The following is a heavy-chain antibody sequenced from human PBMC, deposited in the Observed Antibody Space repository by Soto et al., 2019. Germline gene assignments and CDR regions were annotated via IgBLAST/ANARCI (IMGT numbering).Heavy chain of an antibody. J-gene: IGHJ6*02. CDR2: ISAYNGNT. CDR1: GYTFTSYG. D-gene: IGHD1-1*01. CDR3: ARDGLDFYLGTTSPEYGMDV. V-gene: IGHV1-18*01. Sequence: QVQLVQSGAEVKKPGASVKVSCKASGYTFTSYGISWVRQAPGQGLEWMGWISAYNGNTNYAQKLHGRVTMTTDTSTSTAYMELRSLRSDDTAVYYCARDGLDFYLGTTSPEYGMDVWGQGTTVTVSS.